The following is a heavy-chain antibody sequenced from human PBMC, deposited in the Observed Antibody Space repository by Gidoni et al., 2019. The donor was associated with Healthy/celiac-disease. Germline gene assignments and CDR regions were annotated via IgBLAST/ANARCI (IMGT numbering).Heavy chain of an antibody. J-gene: IGHJ4*02. D-gene: IGHD6-19*01. CDR2: IYNGGST. CDR3: ARDSPRYSSGWYYFDY. V-gene: IGHV3-53*04. Sequence: EVQLVESGGGLVQPGGSLRLSCAASGFTVSSNYMSWVRQAPGKGLEWVSVIYNGGSTYYADSVKGRFTISRHNSKNTLYLQMNSLRAEDTAVYYCARDSPRYSSGWYYFDYWGQGTLVTVSS. CDR1: GFTVSSNY.